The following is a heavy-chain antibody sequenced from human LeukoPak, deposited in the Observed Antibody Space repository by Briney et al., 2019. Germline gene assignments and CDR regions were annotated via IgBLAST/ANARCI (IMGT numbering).Heavy chain of an antibody. CDR2: IYDSGST. V-gene: IGHV4-31*03. Sequence: SQTLSLTCTVSGGSISSGGYCWSWIRQHAGKGLEWIGYIYDSGSTYYNPSLKSRVTISVDTSKNQFSLKLSSVTAADTAVYYCASGIVGGLFDYWGQGTLVTVSS. CDR3: ASGIVGGLFDY. J-gene: IGHJ4*02. CDR1: GGSISSGGYC. D-gene: IGHD1-26*01.